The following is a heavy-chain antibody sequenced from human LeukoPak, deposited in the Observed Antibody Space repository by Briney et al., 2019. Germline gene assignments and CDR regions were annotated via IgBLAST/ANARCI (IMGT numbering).Heavy chain of an antibody. CDR1: GGSISSGGYY. Sequence: PSQTLSLTCTVSGGSISSGGYYWSWIRQHPGKGLEWIGYIYYSGSTYYNPSLKSRVTISVDTSKNQFSLKPSSVTAADTAVYYCARDRTGPYYDILTGSNNWFDPWGQGPLVTVSS. CDR3: ARDRTGPYYDILTGSNNWFDP. V-gene: IGHV4-31*03. D-gene: IGHD3-9*01. J-gene: IGHJ5*02. CDR2: IYYSGST.